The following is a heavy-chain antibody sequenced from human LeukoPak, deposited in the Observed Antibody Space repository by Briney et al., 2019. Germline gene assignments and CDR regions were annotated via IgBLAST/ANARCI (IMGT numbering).Heavy chain of an antibody. CDR2: ITWTSDFT. CDR3: TKDVADYVWGDYRHFDI. J-gene: IGHJ5*02. Sequence: GGSLRLSCAASGFSFDDYAMHWVRQSPRKGQEWVAGITWTSDFTALAGSVKGRFSISRDNANNSVFLHMDALTADDTAVYYCTKDVADYVWGDYRHFDIWGQGTLVTVSA. V-gene: IGHV3-9*01. D-gene: IGHD3-16*02. CDR1: GFSFDDYA.